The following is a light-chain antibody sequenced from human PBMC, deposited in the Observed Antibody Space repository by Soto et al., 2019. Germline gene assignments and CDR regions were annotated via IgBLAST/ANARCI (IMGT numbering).Light chain of an antibody. Sequence: DIQMTQSPSSLSASVGDRVTITCRASQSISSYLNWYQQKPGKAPKLLIYTASRLESGVPSRFSGSGSGTEFTLTISSLQPDDFATYYCQQYNSWTFGQGTKVDI. CDR3: QQYNSWT. CDR1: QSISSY. J-gene: IGKJ1*01. V-gene: IGKV1-5*03. CDR2: TAS.